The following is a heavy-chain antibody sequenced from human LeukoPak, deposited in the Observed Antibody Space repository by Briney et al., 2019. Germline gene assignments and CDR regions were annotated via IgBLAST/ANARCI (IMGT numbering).Heavy chain of an antibody. CDR1: GYSFTNYW. D-gene: IGHD3-10*01. CDR3: ARHLSSGSGNYHFDY. Sequence: GESLKISCKGSGYSFTNYWIAWVRQMPGKGLEWMGIISPSDSDTRYSPSFQGQVTISADKSISTAYLQWSSLKASDTAMYYCARHLSSGSGNYHFDYWGQGTLVTVSS. CDR2: ISPSDSDT. V-gene: IGHV5-51*01. J-gene: IGHJ4*02.